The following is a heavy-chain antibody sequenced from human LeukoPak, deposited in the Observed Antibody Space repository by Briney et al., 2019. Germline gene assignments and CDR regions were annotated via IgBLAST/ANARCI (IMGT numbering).Heavy chain of an antibody. J-gene: IGHJ5*02. CDR1: GYTFSTYV. Sequence: GASVKVSCKASGYTFSTYVMHWVRQAPGQRLEWMGWINAGNGDTRYSQEFQGRLIITRDISARTVYMQLISLRSEDMAMYCCARGAYCSSSTCPISDWFDPWGQGTLVTVSS. V-gene: IGHV1-3*03. CDR2: INAGNGDT. D-gene: IGHD2-2*01. CDR3: ARGAYCSSSTCPISDWFDP.